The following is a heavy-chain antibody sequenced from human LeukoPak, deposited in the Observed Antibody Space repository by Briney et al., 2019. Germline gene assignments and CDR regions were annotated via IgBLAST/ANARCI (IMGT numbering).Heavy chain of an antibody. J-gene: IGHJ3*02. D-gene: IGHD6-13*01. V-gene: IGHV3-48*02. Sequence: GGSLRLSCAASGFTFSSYNMNWLRQAPGKGLEWVSYISGSSSTIYYADSVKGRFTISRDNAKNSLYLQMNSLRDEDTAVYYCARSMAAAGTVRFAFDIWGQGTMVTVSS. CDR1: GFTFSSYN. CDR3: ARSMAAAGTVRFAFDI. CDR2: ISGSSSTI.